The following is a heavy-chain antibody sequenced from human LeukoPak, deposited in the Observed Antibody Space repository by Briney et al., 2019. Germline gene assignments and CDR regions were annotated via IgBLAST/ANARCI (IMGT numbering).Heavy chain of an antibody. CDR1: GFTFSSYA. CDR3: AREYYYDSSGYPTY. D-gene: IGHD3-22*01. V-gene: IGHV3-30*04. CDR2: ISYDGSNK. Sequence: GGSLRLSRAASGFTFSSYAMHWVRQAPGKGLEWVAVISYDGSNKYYADSVKGRFTISRDNSKNTLYLQMNSLRAEDTAVYYCAREYYYDSSGYPTYWGQGTLVTVSS. J-gene: IGHJ4*02.